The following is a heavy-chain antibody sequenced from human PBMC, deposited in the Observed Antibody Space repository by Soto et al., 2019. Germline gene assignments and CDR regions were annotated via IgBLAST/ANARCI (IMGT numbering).Heavy chain of an antibody. D-gene: IGHD2-8*01. CDR2: IIPIFGTA. Sequence: QVQLVQSGAEVKKPGSSVKVSCKASGGTFSSYAISWVRQAPGQGLEWMGGIIPIFGTANYAQKFQGRVTITADESTSTAYMELSSLRSEDTAVYYCARVPYSTNGVCYTNYYYYGMDVWGQGTTVTVSS. J-gene: IGHJ6*02. V-gene: IGHV1-69*12. CDR1: GGTFSSYA. CDR3: ARVPYSTNGVCYTNYYYYGMDV.